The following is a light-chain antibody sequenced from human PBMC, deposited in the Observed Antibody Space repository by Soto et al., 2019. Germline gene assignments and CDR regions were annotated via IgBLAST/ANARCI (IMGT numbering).Light chain of an antibody. CDR2: DAS. CDR3: QQRSNWPALT. Sequence: EFVLTQSPGTLSLSPGERATLSCRASESVSNNLAWYQQKPGQAPRLLIYDASNRATGIPARFSGSGSGTDFTLTISSLEPEDFAVYYCQQRSNWPALTFGGGTKVDIK. J-gene: IGKJ4*01. CDR1: ESVSNN. V-gene: IGKV3-11*01.